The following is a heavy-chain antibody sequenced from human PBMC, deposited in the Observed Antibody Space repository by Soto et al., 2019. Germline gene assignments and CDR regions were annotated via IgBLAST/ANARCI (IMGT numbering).Heavy chain of an antibody. Sequence: PSETLSLTCTVDSISTYYWNWIRQTPGKGLEWIGYIYYLGRTNYNRSLKSRVTISIDMSKNQFSLRLNSVTAADTAVYYCARDPVGATNFDYWGQGALV. D-gene: IGHD1-26*01. J-gene: IGHJ4*02. CDR3: ARDPVGATNFDY. CDR1: DSISTYY. V-gene: IGHV4-59*01. CDR2: IYYLGRT.